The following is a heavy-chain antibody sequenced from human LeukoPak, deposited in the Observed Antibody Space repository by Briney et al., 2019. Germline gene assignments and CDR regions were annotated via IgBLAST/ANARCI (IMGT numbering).Heavy chain of an antibody. D-gene: IGHD6-13*01. CDR1: GFTFSSYE. CDR2: ITSSGSTV. J-gene: IGHJ4*02. CDR3: ATLRPRQQLVVDH. V-gene: IGHV3-48*03. Sequence: GGSLRLSCAASGFTFSSYEMHWVRQAPGKGLEWVSYITSSGSTVYYADSVKGRFTISRDNAKNSLYLQINSLRAEDTAVYYCATLRPRQQLVVDHWGQGTLVTVSS.